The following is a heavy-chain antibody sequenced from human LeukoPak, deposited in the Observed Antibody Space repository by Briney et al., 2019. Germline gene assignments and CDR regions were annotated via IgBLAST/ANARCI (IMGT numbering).Heavy chain of an antibody. CDR2: IYSTGST. J-gene: IGHJ4*02. V-gene: IGHV4-4*07. Sequence: SETLSLTCTVSGGSVSGYYWNWIRQPAGRGLEWIGRIYSTGSTNYNPSLKSRVTMSVDTSKNQFSLRLSSVTAADTAVYYCASGGLHRNGWYYFDYWGQGTLVTVSS. CDR1: GGSVSGYY. CDR3: ASGGLHRNGWYYFDY. D-gene: IGHD6-19*01.